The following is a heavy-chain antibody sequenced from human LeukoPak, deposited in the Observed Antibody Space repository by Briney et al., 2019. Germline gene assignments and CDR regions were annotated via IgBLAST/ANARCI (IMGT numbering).Heavy chain of an antibody. D-gene: IGHD3-3*01. J-gene: IGHJ6*03. CDR1: GFTFSSSW. CDR3: ARDHAFSYYYYYMDV. V-gene: IGHV3-23*01. Sequence: GGSLRLSCAASGFTFSSSWMTWVRQAPGKGLEWVSGISPSGSISYYADSVKGRFTISRDNSKNTVSLQMNSLRAEDTAVYYCARDHAFSYYYYYMDVWGKGTTVTVSS. CDR2: ISPSGSIS.